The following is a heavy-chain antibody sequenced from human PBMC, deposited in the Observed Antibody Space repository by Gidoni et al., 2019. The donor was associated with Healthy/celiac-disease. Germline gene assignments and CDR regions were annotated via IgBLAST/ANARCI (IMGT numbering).Heavy chain of an antibody. Sequence: QVQLQQWGAGLLKPSETLSLTCAVYGGSFSGYYWSWLRQPPGKGLEWIGEINHSGSTNYNPSLKSRVTISVDTSKNQFSLKLSSVTAADTAVYYCARDNYGDYGGVFDYWGQGTLVTVSS. D-gene: IGHD4-17*01. CDR1: GGSFSGYY. CDR3: ARDNYGDYGGVFDY. V-gene: IGHV4-34*01. J-gene: IGHJ4*02. CDR2: INHSGST.